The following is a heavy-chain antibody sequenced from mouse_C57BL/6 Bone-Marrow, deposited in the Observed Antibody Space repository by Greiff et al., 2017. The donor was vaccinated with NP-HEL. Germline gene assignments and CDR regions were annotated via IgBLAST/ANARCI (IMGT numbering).Heavy chain of an antibody. Sequence: EVKLQQSGPGLAKPSQTLTLTCSATGYSITSDYWNWIRKFPGNKLEYMGYISYSGSTYYNPSLKSRISITRDTSKNHYYLLLNSVTTEDAAAYYCARARWLLPYWYFGVWGTGTTVTVAS. D-gene: IGHD2-3*01. J-gene: IGHJ1*03. CDR2: ISYSGST. V-gene: IGHV3-8*01. CDR3: ARARWLLPYWYFGV. CDR1: GYSITSDY.